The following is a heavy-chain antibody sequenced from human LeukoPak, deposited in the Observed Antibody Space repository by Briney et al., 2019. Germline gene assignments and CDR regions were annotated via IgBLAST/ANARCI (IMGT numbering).Heavy chain of an antibody. CDR2: INWDGGST. J-gene: IGHJ4*02. D-gene: IGHD1-26*01. CDR3: AKDRSIGTYYPFDH. V-gene: IGHV3-20*04. Sequence: GGSLRLSCAASGFAFSDFYMSWIPQAPGKGLEWVSGINWDGGSTGYADSVKGRFTISRDNAKNTVYLQMSSLTAADTAVYYCAKDRSIGTYYPFDHWGQGTLVTVSS. CDR1: GFAFSDFY.